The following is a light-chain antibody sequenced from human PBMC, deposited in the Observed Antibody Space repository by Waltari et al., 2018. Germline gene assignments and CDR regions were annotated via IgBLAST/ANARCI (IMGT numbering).Light chain of an antibody. J-gene: IGLJ3*02. CDR3: AAWDVSLSARV. V-gene: IGLV1-47*01. CDR2: RNS. CDR1: TSYI. Sequence: QSVLTQPPSASGTPGQRVTISCTGSTSYIYWYQQLPGTAPKLLIYRNSQRPSGVTDRFSGSKSGTSASLTISGLRSEDEADYYCAAWDVSLSARVFGGGTKLTVL.